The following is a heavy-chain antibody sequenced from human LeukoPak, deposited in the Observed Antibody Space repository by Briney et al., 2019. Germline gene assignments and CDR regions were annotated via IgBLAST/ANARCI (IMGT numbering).Heavy chain of an antibody. CDR3: ARVRSRSRYFDY. D-gene: IGHD2-2*01. Sequence: SETLSLTCAVYGGSFSGYYWNWIRQPPGKGLEWIGEINHSGSTNYNPSLKSRVTISVDTSKNQFSLKLSSVTAADTAVYYCARVRSRSRYFDYWGQGTLVTVSS. CDR2: INHSGST. CDR1: GGSFSGYY. V-gene: IGHV4-34*01. J-gene: IGHJ4*02.